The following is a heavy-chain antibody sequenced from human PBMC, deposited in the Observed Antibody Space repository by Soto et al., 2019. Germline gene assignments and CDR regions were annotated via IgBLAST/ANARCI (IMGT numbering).Heavy chain of an antibody. CDR3: ARGRDGEY. J-gene: IGHJ4*02. D-gene: IGHD3-10*01. CDR1: GYAFTTYG. V-gene: IGHV1-18*01. Sequence: QVHLVQSGAEVKKPGASVKVSCKGSGYAFTTYGITWVRQAPGQGLEWMGWISAHNGNTNYAQKLQGRVTVTRDTSTSTAYMELRSVRSDDTAVYYCARGRDGEYWGQGALVTVSS. CDR2: ISAHNGNT.